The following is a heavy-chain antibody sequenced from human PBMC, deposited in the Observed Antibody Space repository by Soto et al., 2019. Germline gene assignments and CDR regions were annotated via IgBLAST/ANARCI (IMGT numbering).Heavy chain of an antibody. J-gene: IGHJ4*02. Sequence: GGSLRLSCAASGFTFSSYEMNWVRQAPGKGLEWVSYISSSGSTIHYADSVKGRFTISRDNAKNSLYLQMNSLRAEDTAVYYCARDPERGIYYFDYWGQGTLVTVSS. V-gene: IGHV3-48*03. CDR3: ARDPERGIYYFDY. CDR1: GFTFSSYE. D-gene: IGHD3-3*02. CDR2: ISSSGSTI.